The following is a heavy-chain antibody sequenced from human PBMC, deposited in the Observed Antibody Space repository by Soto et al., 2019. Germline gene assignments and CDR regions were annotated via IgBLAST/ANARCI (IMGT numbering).Heavy chain of an antibody. CDR3: AKGRYSGSWYLFDY. V-gene: IGHV3-23*01. J-gene: IGHJ4*02. Sequence: SGGSLRLSCAASGFTFSSHAMSWVRQAPGKGLEWVSAISGSGGSTYYADSVKGRFTISRDNSKNTLYLQMNSLRAEDTAVYYCAKGRYSGSWYLFDYWGQGTQVTAPQ. CDR1: GFTFSSHA. CDR2: ISGSGGST. D-gene: IGHD6-13*01.